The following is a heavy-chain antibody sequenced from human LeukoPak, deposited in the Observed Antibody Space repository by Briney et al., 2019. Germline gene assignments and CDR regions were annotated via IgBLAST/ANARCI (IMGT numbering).Heavy chain of an antibody. D-gene: IGHD1-26*01. J-gene: IGHJ3*02. Sequence: GASVKVSCKASGGTFSSYAISWVRQAPGQGLEWMGGIIPIFGTANYAQKFQGRVTITADESASTAYMELSSLRSEDTAVYYCTRSLKWELQVVLLNDAFDIWGQGTMVTVSS. V-gene: IGHV1-69*01. CDR2: IIPIFGTA. CDR1: GGTFSSYA. CDR3: TRSLKWELQVVLLNDAFDI.